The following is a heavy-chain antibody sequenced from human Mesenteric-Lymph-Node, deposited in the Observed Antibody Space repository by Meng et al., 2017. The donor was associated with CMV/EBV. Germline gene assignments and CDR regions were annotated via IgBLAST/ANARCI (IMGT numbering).Heavy chain of an antibody. CDR2: ISAYNGNT. V-gene: IGHV1-18*03. D-gene: IGHD1-1*01. J-gene: IGHJ6*02. CDR1: GYTFTSYG. CDR3: ARDPVAYDDSNYFYYGMDV. Sequence: ASVKVSCKASGYTFTSYGISWVRQAPGQGLEWMGWISAYNGNTNYAQKLQGRVTITADKFTTTAFMELSSLRSEDVAVYYCARDPVAYDDSNYFYYGMDVWGQGTTVTVSS.